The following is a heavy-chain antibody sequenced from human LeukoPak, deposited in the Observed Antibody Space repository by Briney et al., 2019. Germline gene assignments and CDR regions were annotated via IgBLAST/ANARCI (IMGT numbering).Heavy chain of an antibody. CDR1: GGTFSSYA. J-gene: IGHJ4*02. D-gene: IGHD2-15*01. Sequence: SVKVSCKASGGTFSSYAISWVRQAPGQGLEWMGGIIPIFGTANYAQKFQGRVTITADESTSTAYMELSSLRSEDTAVYYCASGDCSGGSCYSGYYFDYWGQGTLVTVSS. CDR2: IIPIFGTA. V-gene: IGHV1-69*13. CDR3: ASGDCSGGSCYSGYYFDY.